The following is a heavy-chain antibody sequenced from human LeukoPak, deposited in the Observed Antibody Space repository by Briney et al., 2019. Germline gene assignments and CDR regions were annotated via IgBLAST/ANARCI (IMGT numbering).Heavy chain of an antibody. CDR3: VRGGGSSWYYFDY. D-gene: IGHD6-13*01. V-gene: IGHV5-51*01. CDR1: GYSFTSYW. J-gene: IGHJ4*02. Sequence: GESLKISCKGSGYSFTSYWIGWVRQMPGKGLEWMGIIYPGDSDARYSPSFQGQATISADKSISTAYLQWSSLKASDTAMYYCVRGGGSSWYYFDYWGQGTLVTVSS. CDR2: IYPGDSDA.